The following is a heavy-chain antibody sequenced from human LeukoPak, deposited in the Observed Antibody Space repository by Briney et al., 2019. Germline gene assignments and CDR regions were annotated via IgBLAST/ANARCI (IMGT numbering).Heavy chain of an antibody. J-gene: IGHJ4*02. Sequence: KVSCKASGGTFSSYAISWVRQAPGQGLEWMGRIIPIFGTANYAQKFQGRVTITTDESTSTAYMELSSLRSEDTAVYYCARSDIVATITDYWGQGTLVTVSS. CDR3: ARSDIVATITDY. CDR2: IIPIFGTA. CDR1: GGTFSSYA. D-gene: IGHD5-12*01. V-gene: IGHV1-69*05.